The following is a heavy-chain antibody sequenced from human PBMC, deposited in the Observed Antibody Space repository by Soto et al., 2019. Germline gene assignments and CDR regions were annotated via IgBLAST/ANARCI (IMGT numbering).Heavy chain of an antibody. J-gene: IGHJ5*02. CDR1: GYSFINYW. Sequence: PGESLKISCKGSGYSFINYWIAWVRQKPGKGLEWVGVIYPRDSDTKYSPSFEGQVTISADKSISTAYLQWSSLKASDTAMYYCARQASYDFWSGYYVDPWGQGTLVTVS. CDR2: IYPRDSDT. CDR3: ARQASYDFWSGYYVDP. D-gene: IGHD3-3*01. V-gene: IGHV5-51*01.